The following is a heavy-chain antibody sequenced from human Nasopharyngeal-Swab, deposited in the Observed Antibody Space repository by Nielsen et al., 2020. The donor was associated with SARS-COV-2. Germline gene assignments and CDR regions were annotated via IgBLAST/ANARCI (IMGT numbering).Heavy chain of an antibody. CDR1: GYTFTGYY. CDR3: ARENYYDSSGLDY. J-gene: IGHJ4*02. V-gene: IGHV1-2*02. CDR2: INPNSGGT. D-gene: IGHD3-22*01. Sequence: ASVKVSCKASGYTFTGYYMHWVRQAPGQGLEWMGWINPNSGGTNYAQKFQGRVNMTRDTSISTAYMELSRLRSDDTAVYYCARENYYDSSGLDYWGQGTLVTVSS.